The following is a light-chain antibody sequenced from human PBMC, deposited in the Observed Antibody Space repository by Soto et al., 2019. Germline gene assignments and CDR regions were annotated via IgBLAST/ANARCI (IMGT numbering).Light chain of an antibody. CDR2: EVS. V-gene: IGLV2-23*02. Sequence: QSALTQPASVAGSPGRSITISCTGTSSDVGSYNLVSWYQQHPGKAPKLMIYEVSKRPSGVSNRFSGSKSGNTASLTISGLQAEDEADYCCCSYAGSSTFPYVFGTGTKVTVL. CDR1: SSDVGSYNL. J-gene: IGLJ1*01. CDR3: CSYAGSSTFPYV.